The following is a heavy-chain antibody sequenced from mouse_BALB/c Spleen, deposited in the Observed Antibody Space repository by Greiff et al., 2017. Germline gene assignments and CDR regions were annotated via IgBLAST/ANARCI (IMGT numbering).Heavy chain of an antibody. D-gene: IGHD1-1*01. Sequence: EVKLMESGGGLVQPGGSLKLSCAASGFTFSSYTMSWVRQTPEKRLEWVAYISNGGGSTYYPDTVKGRFTISRDNAKNTLYLQMSSLKSEDTAMYYCARQRTVYGSSYGYFDVWGAGTTVTVSS. CDR1: GFTFSSYT. CDR2: ISNGGGST. J-gene: IGHJ1*01. V-gene: IGHV5-12-2*01. CDR3: ARQRTVYGSSYGYFDV.